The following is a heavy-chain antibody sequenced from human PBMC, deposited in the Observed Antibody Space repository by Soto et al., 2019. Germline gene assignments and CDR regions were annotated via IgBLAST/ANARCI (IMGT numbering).Heavy chain of an antibody. CDR2: IYYSGST. D-gene: IGHD3-10*01. J-gene: IGHJ6*02. Sequence: SETLSLTCTVSGASISSYYWSWIRQPLGKGLEWIGYIYYSGSTNYNPSLKSRVSTSVDTSKNQLSLKLSSVTAADTAVYYCARDYYGSGSYYNPSSYYHYGMDVWGQGTTVTVAS. V-gene: IGHV4-59*01. CDR1: GASISSYY. CDR3: ARDYYGSGSYYNPSSYYHYGMDV.